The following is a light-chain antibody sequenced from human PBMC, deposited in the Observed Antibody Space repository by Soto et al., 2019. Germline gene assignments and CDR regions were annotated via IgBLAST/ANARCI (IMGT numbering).Light chain of an antibody. CDR1: QSVSSN. J-gene: IGKJ1*01. CDR3: QQYNNWPRT. V-gene: IGKV3-15*01. Sequence: EIVMTQSPATLSVSPGERATLSCRASQSVSSNLAWYQQKFGQAPRLLIYGASTRATGIPARFSGSGSGTEFTLTISSLQSEDLAVYYCQQYNNWPRTFGQGTK. CDR2: GAS.